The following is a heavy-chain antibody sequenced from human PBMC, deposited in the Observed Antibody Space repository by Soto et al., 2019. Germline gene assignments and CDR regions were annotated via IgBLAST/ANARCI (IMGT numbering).Heavy chain of an antibody. D-gene: IGHD5-12*01. J-gene: IGHJ4*02. CDR3: AREGSYSAYNFAHGIQLWSFDF. CDR2: IFSSGST. V-gene: IGHV4-4*07. CDR1: GGSINTLY. Sequence: ETLSLTCTVSGGSINTLYWSWVRQPAGKGLEWIGRIFSSGSTSFNPSLESRVAMSVDTSKNHFPLNLSSVTAADMAVYYCAREGSYSAYNFAHGIQLWSFDFWGQGALVTVSS.